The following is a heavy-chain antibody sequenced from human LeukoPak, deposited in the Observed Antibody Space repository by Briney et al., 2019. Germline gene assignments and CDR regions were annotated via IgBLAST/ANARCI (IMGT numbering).Heavy chain of an antibody. CDR1: GFTFSDYY. Sequence: GGSLRLSCAASGFTFSDYYMSWIRQAPGKGLEWVSYISSSGSTIYYADSAKGRFTISRDNAKNSLYLQMDSLRAEDTAVYYCARAHYYDSSGFDYWGQGTLVTVSS. CDR3: ARAHYYDSSGFDY. V-gene: IGHV3-11*04. J-gene: IGHJ4*02. D-gene: IGHD3-22*01. CDR2: ISSSGSTI.